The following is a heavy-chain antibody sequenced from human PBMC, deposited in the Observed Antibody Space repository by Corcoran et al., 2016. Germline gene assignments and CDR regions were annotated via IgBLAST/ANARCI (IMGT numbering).Heavy chain of an antibody. D-gene: IGHD5-18*01. CDR1: GFTFSSYW. J-gene: IGHJ4*02. V-gene: IGHV3-74*01. Sequence: EVQLVESGGGLVQPGGSLRLSCAASGFTFSSYWMHWVRQAPGKGLVWVSRINSDGSSTSYADSVKGRFTISRDNAKTTLYLQMNSPRAEDTAVYYCARGSRYSYGPNDYWGQGTLVTVSS. CDR2: INSDGSST. CDR3: ARGSRYSYGPNDY.